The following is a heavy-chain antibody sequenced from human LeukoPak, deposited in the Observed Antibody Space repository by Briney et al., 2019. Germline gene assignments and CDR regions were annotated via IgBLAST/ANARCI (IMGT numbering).Heavy chain of an antibody. CDR3: ARLRYYYDSSGYYH. D-gene: IGHD3-22*01. V-gene: IGHV3-11*01. J-gene: IGHJ5*02. CDR2: ISSSGSPV. CDR1: GFTFSDYY. Sequence: GGSLRLSCAASGFTFSDYYMSWIRQAPGKGLEWISYISSSGSPVSYADSVKGRFTISRDNAKNSLHLQMNSLRAEDTAVYYCARLRYYYDSSGYYHWGQGTLVTVSS.